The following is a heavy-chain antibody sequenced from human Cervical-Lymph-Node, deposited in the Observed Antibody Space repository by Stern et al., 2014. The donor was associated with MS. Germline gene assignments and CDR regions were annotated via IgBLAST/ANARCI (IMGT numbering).Heavy chain of an antibody. J-gene: IGHJ4*02. CDR2: IYHSGAT. CDR1: GASISTSNYC. Sequence: QVQLQESGPGLVKPSQTPSLTCTVSGASISTSNYCWTWIRQYPGKGLECIGYIYHSGATWYNPSLKSRITISTDASQNQFSLKLTSVTAADTAVYFCARGAHYDSRAHHWGQGTLVTVSP. CDR3: ARGAHYDSRAHH. V-gene: IGHV4-31*03. D-gene: IGHD3-22*01.